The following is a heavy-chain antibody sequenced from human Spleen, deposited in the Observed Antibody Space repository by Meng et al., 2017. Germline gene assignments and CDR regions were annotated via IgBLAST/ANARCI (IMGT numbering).Heavy chain of an antibody. CDR2: IDWDDDK. D-gene: IGHD1-1*01. Sequence: SGPTLVKPTQTLTLTRTFSGFSLSTSGMCVSWIRQPPGKALEWLALIDWDDDKYYSTSLKTRLTISKDTSKNQVVLTMTNMDPVDTATYYCARIVERRSYYYGMDVWGQGTTVTVSS. V-gene: IGHV2-70*01. CDR1: GFSLSTSGMC. CDR3: ARIVERRSYYYGMDV. J-gene: IGHJ6*02.